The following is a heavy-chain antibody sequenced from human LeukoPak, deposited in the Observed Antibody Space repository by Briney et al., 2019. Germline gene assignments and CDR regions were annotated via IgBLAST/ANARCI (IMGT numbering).Heavy chain of an antibody. CDR3: ARAVAGTFDY. J-gene: IGHJ4*02. Sequence: KPSETLSLTCTVSGGSISSSRDYWGWIRQPAGKGLEWIGRIYTSGSTNYNPSLKSRVTMSVDTSKNQFSLKLSSVTAADTAVYYCARAVAGTFDYWGQGTLVTVSS. D-gene: IGHD6-19*01. CDR1: GGSISSSRDY. CDR2: IYTSGST. V-gene: IGHV4-61*02.